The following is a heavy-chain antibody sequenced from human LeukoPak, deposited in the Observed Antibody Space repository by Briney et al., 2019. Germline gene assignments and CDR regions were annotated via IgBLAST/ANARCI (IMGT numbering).Heavy chain of an antibody. Sequence: GGSLRLSCAASGFTFRNAWMRWVRQAPGKGLEWIGRIKRQTDGGTIAYAAPVKGRFTISRDDSKNTLDLQMNSLKTEDTAVYYCATAAGIAAPGTKGLDYWGQGTLVTVSS. D-gene: IGHD6-13*01. J-gene: IGHJ4*02. CDR2: IKRQTDGGTI. CDR1: GFTFRNAW. CDR3: ATAAGIAAPGTKGLDY. V-gene: IGHV3-15*01.